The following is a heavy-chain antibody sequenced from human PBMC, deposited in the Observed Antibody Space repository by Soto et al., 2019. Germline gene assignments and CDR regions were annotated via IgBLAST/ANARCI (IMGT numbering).Heavy chain of an antibody. V-gene: IGHV4-30-2*01. Sequence: SETLSLTCAVSGGSISSGGYSWSWIRHPPGKGLEWIGYIYHSGSTYYNPSLKSRVTISVDRSKNQFSLKLSSVTAADTAVYYCARDRNYGSGSYYGYFDYWGQGTLVTVSS. J-gene: IGHJ4*02. D-gene: IGHD3-10*01. CDR3: ARDRNYGSGSYYGYFDY. CDR2: IYHSGST. CDR1: GGSISSGGYS.